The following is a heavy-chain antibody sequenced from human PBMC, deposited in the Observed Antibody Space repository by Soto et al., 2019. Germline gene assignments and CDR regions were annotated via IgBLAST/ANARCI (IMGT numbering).Heavy chain of an antibody. CDR2: ISGSGGRT. J-gene: IGHJ2*01. CDR1: GFTFSSYA. CDR3: AKAKGELPYWYFDL. Sequence: EVQLLESGGGLVQPGGSLRLSCAASGFTFSSYAMTWVRQAPGKGPEWVSGISGSGGRTYYADSVKGRFTISRDTSKNTLDLQMNSLGAEDTAGYYCAKAKGELPYWYFDLWGRGTLVTVSS. V-gene: IGHV3-23*01. D-gene: IGHD1-26*01.